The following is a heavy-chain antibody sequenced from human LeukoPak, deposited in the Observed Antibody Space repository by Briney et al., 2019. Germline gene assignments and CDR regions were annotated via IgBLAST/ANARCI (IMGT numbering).Heavy chain of an antibody. CDR1: GYTFTNYW. Sequence: GESLKISCKGSGYTFTNYWIGWVRQMPGKGLEWMGIIYPGDSDTRYTPSFQGQVTISADKSISTAYLQWSSLKASDTAMYYCARHPSNGRYFDWPDWFDPWGQGTLVTVSS. CDR3: ARHPSNGRYFDWPDWFDP. D-gene: IGHD3-9*01. V-gene: IGHV5-51*01. J-gene: IGHJ5*02. CDR2: IYPGDSDT.